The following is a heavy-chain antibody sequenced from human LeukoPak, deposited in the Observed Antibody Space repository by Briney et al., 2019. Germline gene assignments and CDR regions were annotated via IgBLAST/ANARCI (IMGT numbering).Heavy chain of an antibody. CDR3: AKAYGYQLLYRFDY. CDR2: ISGSGGST. Sequence: PGGSLRLSCAASGFTFDDYAMHWVRQAPGKGLEWVSAISGSGGSTYYADSVKGRFTISRDNSKNTLYLQMNSLRAEDTAVYYCAKAYGYQLLYRFDYWGQGTLVTVSS. J-gene: IGHJ4*02. D-gene: IGHD2-2*02. CDR1: GFTFDDYA. V-gene: IGHV3-23*01.